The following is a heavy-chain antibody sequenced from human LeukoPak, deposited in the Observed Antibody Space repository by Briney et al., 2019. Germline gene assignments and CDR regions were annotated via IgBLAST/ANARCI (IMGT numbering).Heavy chain of an antibody. CDR3: AREGSSSRYGDNWFDP. CDR1: GYTFTSYG. CDR2: ISAYNGNT. Sequence: ASVKVSCKASGYTFTSYGISWVRQAPGQGLEWMGWISAYNGNTNYAQKLQGRVTMTTDTSTGTAYMELRSLRSDDTAVYYCAREGSSSRYGDNWFDPWGQGTLVTVSS. V-gene: IGHV1-18*01. D-gene: IGHD6-13*01. J-gene: IGHJ5*02.